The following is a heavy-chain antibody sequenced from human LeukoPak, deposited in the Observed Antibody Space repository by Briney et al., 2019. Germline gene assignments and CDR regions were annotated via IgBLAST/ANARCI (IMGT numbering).Heavy chain of an antibody. CDR3: ARDRGSRGWFDP. D-gene: IGHD3-10*01. Sequence: PSETLSLTCTVSGGSISSHYWSWIRQPPGKGLEWIGYIYYSGSTNYNPSLKSRVTTSVDTSKNQFSLKLSSVTAADTAVYYCARDRGSRGWFDPWGQGTLVTVSS. CDR1: GGSISSHY. J-gene: IGHJ5*02. CDR2: IYYSGST. V-gene: IGHV4-59*11.